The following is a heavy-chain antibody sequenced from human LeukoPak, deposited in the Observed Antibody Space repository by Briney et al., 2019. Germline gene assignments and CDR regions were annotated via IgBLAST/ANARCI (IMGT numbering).Heavy chain of an antibody. CDR1: GGSISSYY. V-gene: IGHV4-59*01. CDR2: IYYSGST. Sequence: SETLSLTCTVSGGSISSYYWSWIRQPPGNGLEWIGYIYYSGSTNYNPSLKSRVTISVDTSKNQFSLKLSSVTAADTAVYYCAREPIYGSGSYYRAFDIWGQGTMVTVSS. J-gene: IGHJ3*02. D-gene: IGHD3-10*01. CDR3: AREPIYGSGSYYRAFDI.